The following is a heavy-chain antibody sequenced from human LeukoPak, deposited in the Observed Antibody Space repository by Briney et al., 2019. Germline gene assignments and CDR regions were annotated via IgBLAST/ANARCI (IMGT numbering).Heavy chain of an antibody. Sequence: SETLSLTCSVSGGSISSGDYYWSWIRQLPGKGLEWIGHIYYSGTTDYNPTLRSRVSISLDTSKNQFSLKLRSVTAADTAVYYCARDRYFIGFDYWGQGTLVTVSS. J-gene: IGHJ4*02. CDR3: ARDRYFIGFDY. CDR1: GGSISSGDYY. D-gene: IGHD3-9*01. CDR2: IYYSGTT. V-gene: IGHV4-30-4*01.